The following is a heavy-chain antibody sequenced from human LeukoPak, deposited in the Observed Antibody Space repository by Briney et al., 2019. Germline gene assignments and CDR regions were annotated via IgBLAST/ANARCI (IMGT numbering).Heavy chain of an antibody. CDR1: GYSISSGYY. D-gene: IGHD3-3*01. J-gene: IGHJ5*02. V-gene: IGHV4-38-2*01. CDR2: IYYSGST. Sequence: PSETLSLTCAVSGYSISSGYYWGWIRQPPGKGLEWIGSIYYSGSTYYNPSLKSRVTISVDTSKNQFSLKLSSVTAADTAVYYCARIYDFWSGYYSYNWFDPWGQGTLVTVSS. CDR3: ARIYDFWSGYYSYNWFDP.